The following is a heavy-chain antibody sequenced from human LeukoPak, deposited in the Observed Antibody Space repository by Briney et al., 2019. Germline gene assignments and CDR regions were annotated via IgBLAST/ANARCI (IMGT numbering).Heavy chain of an antibody. V-gene: IGHV3-33*06. Sequence: PGGSLRLSCAASGFTFSSYGMHWVRQAPGKGLEWVAVIWYDGTNKYYADSVKGRFTISRDNSKNTLYLQMNSLSAEDTAVYYCAKDRTQVGATGFDYWGQGTLVTVSS. CDR3: AKDRTQVGATGFDY. CDR2: IWYDGTNK. J-gene: IGHJ4*02. CDR1: GFTFSSYG. D-gene: IGHD1-26*01.